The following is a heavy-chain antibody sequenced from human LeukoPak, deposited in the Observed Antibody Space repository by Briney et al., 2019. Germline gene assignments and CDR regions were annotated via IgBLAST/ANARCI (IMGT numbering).Heavy chain of an antibody. V-gene: IGHV3-7*01. J-gene: IGHJ4*02. CDR3: ARAPLLLWFGELYFDY. CDR1: GFTFSSYW. Sequence: GGSLRLSCAASGFTFSSYWMSWVRQAPGKGLEGVANIKQDGSEKYYVDSVKGRFTISRDNAKNSLYLQMNSLRAEDTAVYYCARAPLLLWFGELYFDYWGQGTLVTVSS. CDR2: IKQDGSEK. D-gene: IGHD3-10*01.